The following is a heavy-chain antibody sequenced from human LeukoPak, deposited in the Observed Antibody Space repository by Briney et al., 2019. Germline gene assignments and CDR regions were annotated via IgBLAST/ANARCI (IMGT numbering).Heavy chain of an antibody. J-gene: IGHJ4*02. Sequence: ASVKVSCKASGYTFTSYGISWVRQAPGQGPEWMGWISAYNGNTNYAQKPQGRVTMTTDTSTSTAYMELRSLRSDDTAVYYCARGGPNTGDYGDSDFDYWGQGTLVTVSS. CDR2: ISAYNGNT. V-gene: IGHV1-18*01. CDR1: GYTFTSYG. CDR3: ARGGPNTGDYGDSDFDY. D-gene: IGHD4-17*01.